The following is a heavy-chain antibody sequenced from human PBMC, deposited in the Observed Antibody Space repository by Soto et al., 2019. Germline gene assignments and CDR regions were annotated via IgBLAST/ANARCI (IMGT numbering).Heavy chain of an antibody. V-gene: IGHV5-10-1*01. CDR1: GYSFTSYW. D-gene: IGHD4-4*01. Sequence: PGEYLKISCKGSGYSFTSYWISWVRQMPGKGLEWMGRIDPSDSYTNYSPSFQGHVTISADKSISTAYLQWSSLKASDTAMYYCARLGVLTTDGYYYGMDVWGQVTTVTVSS. J-gene: IGHJ6*02. CDR2: IDPSDSYT. CDR3: ARLGVLTTDGYYYGMDV.